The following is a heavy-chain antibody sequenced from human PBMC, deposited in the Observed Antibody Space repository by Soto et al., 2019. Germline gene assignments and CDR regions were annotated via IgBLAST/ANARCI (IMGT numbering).Heavy chain of an antibody. Sequence: QVQLVESGGGVVQPGRSLRLSCAASGFTFSSYAMHWVRQAPGKGLEWVAVISYDESNKYYGDSVKGRFTISRDNSKNTLYLQMNSLRAEDTAVYYCARDRNRAYFQHWGQGTLVTVSS. CDR1: GFTFSSYA. CDR3: ARDRNRAYFQH. CDR2: ISYDESNK. J-gene: IGHJ1*01. V-gene: IGHV3-30-3*01.